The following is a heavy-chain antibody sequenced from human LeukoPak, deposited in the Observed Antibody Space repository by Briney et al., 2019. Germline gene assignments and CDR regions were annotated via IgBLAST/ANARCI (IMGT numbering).Heavy chain of an antibody. CDR3: ARDRYYYDSTGYYFDY. V-gene: IGHV4-4*07. J-gene: IGHJ4*02. CDR1: GGSITSYY. D-gene: IGHD3-22*01. Sequence: KPSETLSLTCTVSGGSITSYYWSWIRQPAGKGLEWIGRIHTSGSTNYNPSLKSRVTMSEDTSKNQFSLKLSSVAAADTAVYYCARDRYYYDSTGYYFDYWGQGTLVTVSS. CDR2: IHTSGST.